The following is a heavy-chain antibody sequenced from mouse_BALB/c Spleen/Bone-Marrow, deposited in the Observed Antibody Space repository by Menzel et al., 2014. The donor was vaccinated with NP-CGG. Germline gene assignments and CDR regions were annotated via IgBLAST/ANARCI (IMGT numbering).Heavy chain of an antibody. D-gene: IGHD1-2*01. CDR3: ARGGTTATWYFDV. CDR2: IDPANGNT. V-gene: IGHV14-3*02. CDR1: GFNIKDTY. Sequence: DVKLQESGAELVKPGASVKLSCTASGFNIKDTYMHWVKQRPEQGPEWIGRIDPANGNTKYDPKFQGKATITADTSSNTAYLQLSSLTSEDTAVYYCARGGTTATWYFDVWGAGTTVTVSS. J-gene: IGHJ1*01.